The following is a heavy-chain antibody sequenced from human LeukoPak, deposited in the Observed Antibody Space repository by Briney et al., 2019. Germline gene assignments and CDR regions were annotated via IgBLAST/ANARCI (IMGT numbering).Heavy chain of an antibody. V-gene: IGHV3-21*01. CDR2: ISSSSSYI. J-gene: IGHJ4*02. D-gene: IGHD3-22*01. Sequence: GGSLRLSCAASGFTFSSYSMNWVRLAPGKGLEWVSSISSSSSYIYYADSVKGRFTISRDNAKNSLYLQMNSLRAEDTDVYYCAREYGVITGFDYWGQGTLVTVSS. CDR1: GFTFSSYS. CDR3: AREYGVITGFDY.